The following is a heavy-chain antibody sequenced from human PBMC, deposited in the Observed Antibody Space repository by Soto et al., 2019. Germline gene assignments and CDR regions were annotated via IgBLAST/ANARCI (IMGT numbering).Heavy chain of an antibody. CDR3: ARDTRGIVPDLEAFDI. CDR1: GGSISSYY. D-gene: IGHD2-2*01. J-gene: IGHJ3*02. V-gene: IGHV4-59*01. CDR2: IYYSGST. Sequence: NLSETLSLTCTVSGGSISSYYWSWIRQPPGKGLEWIGYIYYSGSTNYNPSLKSRVTISVDTSKNQFSLKLSSVTAADTAVYYCARDTRGIVPDLEAFDIWGQGTMVTVSS.